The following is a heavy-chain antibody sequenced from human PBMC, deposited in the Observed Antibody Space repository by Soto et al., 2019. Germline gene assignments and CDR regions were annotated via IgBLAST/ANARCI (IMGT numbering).Heavy chain of an antibody. D-gene: IGHD5-18*01. CDR2: ISGSGGST. CDR3: AKAGYSYGRIPFFDY. V-gene: IGHV3-23*01. CDR1: GFIFSSYA. Sequence: GGSLRLSCAASGFIFSSYAMSWVRQAPGKGLEWVSAISGSGGSTYYADSVKGRFTISRDNSKNTLYLQMNSLRAEDTAVYYCAKAGYSYGRIPFFDYWGQGTLVTVSS. J-gene: IGHJ4*02.